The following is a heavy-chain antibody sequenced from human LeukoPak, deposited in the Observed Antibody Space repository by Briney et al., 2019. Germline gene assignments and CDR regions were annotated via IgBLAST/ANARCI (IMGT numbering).Heavy chain of an antibody. CDR1: GFTFDDYA. CDR2: ISWNSGSI. CDR3: ARSRVELRGASAFDI. J-gene: IGHJ3*02. D-gene: IGHD1-7*01. V-gene: IGHV3-9*03. Sequence: PGRSLRLSCAASGFTFDDYAMHWVRQAPGKGLEWVSGISWNSGSIGYADSVKGRFTISRDNAKNSLYLQMNSLRAEDMALYYCARSRVELRGASAFDIRGQGTMVTVSS.